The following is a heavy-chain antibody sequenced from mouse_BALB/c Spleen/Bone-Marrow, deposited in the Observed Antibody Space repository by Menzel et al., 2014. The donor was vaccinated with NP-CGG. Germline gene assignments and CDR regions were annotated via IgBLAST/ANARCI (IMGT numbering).Heavy chain of an antibody. V-gene: IGHV5-17*02. D-gene: IGHD4-1*01. Sequence: EVKLVESGGGLVKPGGSRKLSCAASGFTFSSFGMHWVRQAPEKGLEWIAYISSDSGAIFYADKVKGRSTISRDNPKNTLFLQMTSVRSEDTASYFWTRGGNWEDFDYWGQGTTLTVSS. CDR3: TRGGNWEDFDY. J-gene: IGHJ2*01. CDR2: ISSDSGAI. CDR1: GFTFSSFG.